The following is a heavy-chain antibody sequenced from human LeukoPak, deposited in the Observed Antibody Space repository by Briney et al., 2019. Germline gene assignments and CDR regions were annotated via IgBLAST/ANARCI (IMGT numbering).Heavy chain of an antibody. J-gene: IGHJ4*02. Sequence: ALVKVSCKASGYTFTSYDINWVRQATGQGLEWMGWMNPNSGNTGYAQKFQGRVTMTRDTSTSTVYMELSSLRSEDTAVYYCARDGNSAAAGPFDYWGQGTLVTVSS. V-gene: IGHV1-8*01. CDR1: GYTFTSYD. D-gene: IGHD6-13*01. CDR3: ARDGNSAAAGPFDY. CDR2: MNPNSGNT.